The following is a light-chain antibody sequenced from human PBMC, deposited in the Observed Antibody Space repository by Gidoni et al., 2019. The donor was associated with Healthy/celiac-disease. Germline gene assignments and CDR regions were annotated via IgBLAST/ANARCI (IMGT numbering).Light chain of an antibody. CDR1: QSVSSSY. J-gene: IGKJ5*01. CDR3: QQYGSSPIT. V-gene: IGKV3-20*01. Sequence: EIVLTPSPGTLSLSPGERATLSCRASQSVSSSYLAWYQQKPGQAPRLLIYGASSRSTGIPDRCSGSWAGTDFTLTISRLEPEDFAVYYWQQYGSSPITFGQXTRLEIK. CDR2: GAS.